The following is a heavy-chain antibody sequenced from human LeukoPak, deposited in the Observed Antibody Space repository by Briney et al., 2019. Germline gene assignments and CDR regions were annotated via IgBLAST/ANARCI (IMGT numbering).Heavy chain of an antibody. Sequence: PGGSLRLSCAASGFTFGDYAVHWVRQVPGRAPEWVSLINDDGTNTYYADSVKGRLTISRDNGKNSLFLQMDGLRTEDTALYFCARGNTTFYDVWTGYYWFGGYFDFWGQGTQVTVSS. CDR1: GFTFGDYA. D-gene: IGHD3-3*01. V-gene: IGHV3-43*02. J-gene: IGHJ4*02. CDR3: ARGNTTFYDVWTGYYWFGGYFDF. CDR2: INDDGTNT.